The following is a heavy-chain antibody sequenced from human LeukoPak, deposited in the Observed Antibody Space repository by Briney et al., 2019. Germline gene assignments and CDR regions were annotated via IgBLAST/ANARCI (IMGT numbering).Heavy chain of an antibody. V-gene: IGHV4-39*01. Sequence: PSETLSLTCTVSGGSISSSSYYWGWIRQPPGKGLEWIGSIYYSGNTYYNPSLKSRVTISVDTSKNQFSLKLSSVTAADTAVYYCARSLNDFWSGSQMDYWGQGTLVTVSS. J-gene: IGHJ4*02. D-gene: IGHD3-3*01. CDR2: IYYSGNT. CDR1: GGSISSSSYY. CDR3: ARSLNDFWSGSQMDY.